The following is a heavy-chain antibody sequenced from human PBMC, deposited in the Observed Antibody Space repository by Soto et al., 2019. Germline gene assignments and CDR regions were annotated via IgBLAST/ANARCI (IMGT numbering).Heavy chain of an antibody. CDR1: GYTFTSYG. D-gene: IGHD3-3*01. Sequence: QVHLVQSRAEVRKPGASVRVSCKASGYTFTSYGVIWVRQAPGQGLEWMGWISTYNGNTKYAQKFQDRVSMTTDTSTSTAYMELRSLRSDDTAVYYCARDISYAFWSGDTDWFDPWGQGTLVTVSS. CDR3: ARDISYAFWSGDTDWFDP. V-gene: IGHV1-18*01. CDR2: ISTYNGNT. J-gene: IGHJ5*02.